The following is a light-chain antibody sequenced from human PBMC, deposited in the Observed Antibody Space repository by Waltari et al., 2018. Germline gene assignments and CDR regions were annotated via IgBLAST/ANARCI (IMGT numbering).Light chain of an antibody. Sequence: EIVLTQSPGTVSLSPGERATLSCRASQSISNSYLAWYQQKPGQAPRLLIYGASSRATGIPDRFSGSGSGTDFTLTISRLESEDFAVYYCQSYDNSPPMYTFGQGTKLEI. CDR1: QSISNSY. CDR3: QSYDNSPPMYT. J-gene: IGKJ2*01. CDR2: GAS. V-gene: IGKV3-20*01.